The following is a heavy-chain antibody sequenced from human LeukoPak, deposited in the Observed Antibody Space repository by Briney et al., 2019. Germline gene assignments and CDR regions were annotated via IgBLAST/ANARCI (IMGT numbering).Heavy chain of an antibody. CDR2: INHSGST. D-gene: IGHD3-10*01. J-gene: IGHJ4*02. V-gene: IGHV4-34*01. CDR1: GGSFSGYY. Sequence: PSETLSLTCAVYGGSFSGYYWSWIRQPPGKGLEWIGEINHSGSTNYNPSLKSRVTISVDTSKNQFSLKLSSVTAADTAVYYCARRGHLDYWGQGTLVTVSS. CDR3: ARRGHLDY.